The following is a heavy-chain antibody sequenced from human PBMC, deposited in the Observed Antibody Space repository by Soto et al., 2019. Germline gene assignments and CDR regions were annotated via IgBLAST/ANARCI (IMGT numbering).Heavy chain of an antibody. CDR3: ARDRPMATPYFFDF. Sequence: GSLRLSCAASGFTFSSYSMNWVRQAPGKGLEWVSSISGSSDYIYYADAVKGRFTISRDNAKNSLYLQMNSLRAEDTAVYYCARDRPMATPYFFDFWGQGTLVTVSS. J-gene: IGHJ4*02. V-gene: IGHV3-21*01. CDR1: GFTFSSYS. CDR2: ISGSSDYI. D-gene: IGHD2-15*01.